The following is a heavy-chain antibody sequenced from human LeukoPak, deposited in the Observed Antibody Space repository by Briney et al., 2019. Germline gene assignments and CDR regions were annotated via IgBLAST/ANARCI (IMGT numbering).Heavy chain of an antibody. Sequence: SETLSLTCTVSGGSISSSSYYWGWIRQPPGKGLEWIGSIYYSGSTYYNPSLKSRVTISVDTSKNQFSLKLSSVTAADTAVYYCARHVLVYDRIAAAGTCYFDYWGQGTLVTVSS. CDR1: GGSISSSSYY. J-gene: IGHJ4*02. CDR3: ARHVLVYDRIAAAGTCYFDY. V-gene: IGHV4-39*01. CDR2: IYYSGST. D-gene: IGHD6-13*01.